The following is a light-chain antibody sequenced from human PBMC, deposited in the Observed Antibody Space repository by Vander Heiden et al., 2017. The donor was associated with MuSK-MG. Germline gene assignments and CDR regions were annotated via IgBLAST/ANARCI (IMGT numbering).Light chain of an antibody. V-gene: IGKV1-39*01. J-gene: IGKJ3*01. CDR1: QSISSY. CDR2: AAS. CDR3: QQSYSTPVT. Sequence: DIQMTQSPSSLSASVGDRVTITCRASQSISSYLNWYQQKPGKAPKLLIYAASSLQSGVPSGFSGSGSGTDFTLTISSLQPEDFATYYCQQSYSTPVTFGPGTKVDIK.